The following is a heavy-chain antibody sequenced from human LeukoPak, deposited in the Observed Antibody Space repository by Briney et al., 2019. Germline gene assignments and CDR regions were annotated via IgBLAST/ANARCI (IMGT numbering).Heavy chain of an antibody. D-gene: IGHD1-26*01. CDR1: VSTFTRYY. V-gene: IGHV1-2*02. J-gene: IGHJ5*02. CDR2: INPNSGDT. CDR3: ARAGDSGNLA. Sequence: ASVKASCKPSVSTFTRYYMHVVRQARAQGLEWVGWINPNSGDTNHARDSHGRVTMTRDTSNSTAHMEPSRLRSDDPAVYYWARAGDSGNLAWRQGTLVTVSS.